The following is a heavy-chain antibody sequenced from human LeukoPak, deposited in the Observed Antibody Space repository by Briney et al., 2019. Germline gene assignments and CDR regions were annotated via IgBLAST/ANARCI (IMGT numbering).Heavy chain of an antibody. CDR1: GFTFSSYA. Sequence: GGSLRLSCAASGFTFSSYAMNWVRQVPGKGLEWVSAISGSGGSTYYADSVKGRFTVSRDNSKNSLYLQMNSLRAEDTAVYYCARDRGWRQIDYWGQGALVTVSS. CDR3: ARDRGWRQIDY. V-gene: IGHV3-23*01. CDR2: ISGSGGST. J-gene: IGHJ4*02. D-gene: IGHD5-18*01.